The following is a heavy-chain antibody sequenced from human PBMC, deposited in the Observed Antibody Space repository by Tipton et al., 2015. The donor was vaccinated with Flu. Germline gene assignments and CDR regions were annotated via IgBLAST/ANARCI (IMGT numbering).Heavy chain of an antibody. J-gene: IGHJ5*02. D-gene: IGHD2/OR15-2a*01. V-gene: IGHV4-39*07. CDR1: GDSISTTIYY. CDR2: IYYSGTT. CDR3: ARSGDFYLNWFGP. Sequence: TLSLTCTVSGDSISTTIYYWGWVRQPPGKGLEWIGSIYYSGTTYYNPSLKSRVTMSVDSPKNQFSLRLTSVTAADTAVYYCARSGDFYLNWFGPWGQGTLVTVSS.